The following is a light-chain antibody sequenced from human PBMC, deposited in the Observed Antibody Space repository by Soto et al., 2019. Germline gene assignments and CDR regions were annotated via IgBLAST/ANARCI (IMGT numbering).Light chain of an antibody. V-gene: IGKV1-39*01. CDR3: QQYYTTPS. Sequence: DIQMTQSPSSLSASVGDRVTITCRASQSIRIYLNWYQQKPGKAPKVLIYGTSTLQSGVPSRFSGSGSGTEFTLTISSLQPEDFATYYCQQYYTTPSVGQGTKLEI. CDR2: GTS. CDR1: QSIRIY. J-gene: IGKJ2*01.